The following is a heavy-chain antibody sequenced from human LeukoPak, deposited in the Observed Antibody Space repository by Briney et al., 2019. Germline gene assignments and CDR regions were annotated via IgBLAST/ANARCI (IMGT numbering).Heavy chain of an antibody. J-gene: IGHJ4*02. V-gene: IGHV1-69*04. Sequence: SSVKVSCKASGGAFSDYAISWVRQAPGQGLEWMGRIIPFVDIPYYAQKFQGRVTITADKSTSTVYMELSSLKSEDTAVYYCASALVGKQLQPSDWGQGTLVTVSS. CDR2: IIPFVDIP. CDR1: GGAFSDYA. CDR3: ASALVGKQLQPSD. D-gene: IGHD4-11*01.